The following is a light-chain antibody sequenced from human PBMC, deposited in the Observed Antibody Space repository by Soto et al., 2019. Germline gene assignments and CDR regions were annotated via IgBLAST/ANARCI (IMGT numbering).Light chain of an antibody. CDR3: QQYNNWPPWT. CDR1: QSVSSN. J-gene: IGKJ1*01. Sequence: EIVMTQSPATLSVSPGERATLFCRASQSVSSNLAWYQQKPGQAPRLLIYGASTRATGIPARFSGSGSGTEFTIPISSLQSEDFAVYYCQQYNNWPPWTFGQGTKVEIK. V-gene: IGKV3-15*01. CDR2: GAS.